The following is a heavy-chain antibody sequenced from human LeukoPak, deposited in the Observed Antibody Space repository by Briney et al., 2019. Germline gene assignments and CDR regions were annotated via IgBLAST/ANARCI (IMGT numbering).Heavy chain of an antibody. CDR2: IIPFYSAT. Sequence: GASVKVSCKASGGSLSTYAINWVRQVPGRGLEWMGGIIPFYSATDYAQKLQGRVTITADESTNIANMELNSLTSKDTAVYYCARMVGYAYSDYWGQGTLVTVPS. J-gene: IGHJ4*02. D-gene: IGHD2-15*01. CDR3: ARMVGYAYSDY. CDR1: GGSLSTYA. V-gene: IGHV1-69*13.